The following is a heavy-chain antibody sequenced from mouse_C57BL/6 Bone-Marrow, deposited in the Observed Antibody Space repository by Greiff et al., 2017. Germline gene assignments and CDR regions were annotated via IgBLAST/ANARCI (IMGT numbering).Heavy chain of an antibody. Sequence: EVKVVESGGGLVKPGGSLKLSCAASGFTFSSYAMSWVRQTPEKRLEWVATISDGGSYTYYPDNVKGRFTISRDNAKNNLYLQMSHLKSEDTAMYYCARDRVDYGSSPLAYWGQGTLVTVSA. CDR2: ISDGGSYT. CDR3: ARDRVDYGSSPLAY. V-gene: IGHV5-4*01. J-gene: IGHJ3*01. D-gene: IGHD1-1*01. CDR1: GFTFSSYA.